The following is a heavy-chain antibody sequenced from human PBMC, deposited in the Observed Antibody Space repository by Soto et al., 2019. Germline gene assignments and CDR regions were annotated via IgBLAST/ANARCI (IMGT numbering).Heavy chain of an antibody. Sequence: QLQLQESGPGLVKPSETLSLTCTVSGGSISSSSYYWGWIRQPPGKGLEWIGSIYYSGSTYYKPSLKCRVTISVDTSKNQFSLKLSSVPAADTAVYYCARHGKNWFDPWGQGTLVTVSS. CDR2: IYYSGST. CDR1: GGSISSSSYY. CDR3: ARHGKNWFDP. J-gene: IGHJ5*02. V-gene: IGHV4-39*01.